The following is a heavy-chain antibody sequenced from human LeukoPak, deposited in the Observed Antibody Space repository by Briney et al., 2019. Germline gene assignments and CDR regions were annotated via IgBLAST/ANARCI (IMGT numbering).Heavy chain of an antibody. CDR3: AKGYCSGGSCYLGRLFDY. Sequence: GGSLRLSCAASGFTFSSYSMHWVRQAPGKGLEWVAVISYDGSNKYYADSVKGRFTISRDNSKNTLYLQMNSLRAEDTAVYYCAKGYCSGGSCYLGRLFDYWGQGTLVTVSS. V-gene: IGHV3-30*18. CDR1: GFTFSSYS. CDR2: ISYDGSNK. D-gene: IGHD2-15*01. J-gene: IGHJ4*02.